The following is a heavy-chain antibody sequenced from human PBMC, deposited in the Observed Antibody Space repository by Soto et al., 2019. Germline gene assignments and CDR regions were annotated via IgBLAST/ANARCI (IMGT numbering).Heavy chain of an antibody. CDR2: MNPNSGNT. J-gene: IGHJ5*02. CDR3: ARDYCSSTSCFMGIWFDP. CDR1: GYTFTSYD. V-gene: IGHV1-8*01. Sequence: QVQLVQSGAEVKKPGASVKVSCKASGYTFTSYDINWVRQATGQGLEWMEWMNPNSGNTGYAQKFQGRVTMTMKTSIRTAYRELSSLRSEATAVYYCARDYCSSTSCFMGIWFDPWCQGTLVTVSS. D-gene: IGHD2-2*01.